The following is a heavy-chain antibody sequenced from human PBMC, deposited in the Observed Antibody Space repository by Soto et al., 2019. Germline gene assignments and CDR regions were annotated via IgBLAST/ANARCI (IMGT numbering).Heavy chain of an antibody. CDR1: GGSFSSYA. V-gene: IGHV1-69*01. Sequence: QVQLVQSGAEVKKPGSSVKVSCKASGGSFSSYAISWVRQAPGQGLEWMGGIIPIVGTGNYAQNFQGRVTITADESTSTAYMELSSLRSEDTAMYYCARDMRAAGRPSMEVWDQGTTVTVSS. D-gene: IGHD6-13*01. CDR2: IIPIVGTG. CDR3: ARDMRAAGRPSMEV. J-gene: IGHJ6*02.